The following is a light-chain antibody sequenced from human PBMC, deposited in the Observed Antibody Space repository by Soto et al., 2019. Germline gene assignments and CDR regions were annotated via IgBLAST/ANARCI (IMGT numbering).Light chain of an antibody. Sequence: QSALTQPASVSGSPGQSITISCTGTSSDVGGYNYVSWYQQHPGQAPKLMIYDVSNRPSWVSNRFSGSKSGNTASLTISGLQAEDEADYYCSSYTSSSAPGVFGGGTKVTVL. J-gene: IGLJ2*01. CDR1: SSDVGGYNY. CDR2: DVS. V-gene: IGLV2-14*01. CDR3: SSYTSSSAPGV.